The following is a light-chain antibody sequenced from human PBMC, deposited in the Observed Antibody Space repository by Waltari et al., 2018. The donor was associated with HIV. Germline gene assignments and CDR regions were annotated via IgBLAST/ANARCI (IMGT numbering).Light chain of an antibody. Sequence: SYVLTQPPSVSVAPGQTARLTCGGNNLAATTSVHWYRLNPGQAPVVVIYDDRDRPSGIPDRFSGSSSGDTATLTISRAEAGDEADYYCQVWDGRGDPVIFGGGTKLAVV. CDR1: NLAATTS. V-gene: IGLV3-21*02. J-gene: IGLJ2*01. CDR3: QVWDGRGDPVI. CDR2: DDR.